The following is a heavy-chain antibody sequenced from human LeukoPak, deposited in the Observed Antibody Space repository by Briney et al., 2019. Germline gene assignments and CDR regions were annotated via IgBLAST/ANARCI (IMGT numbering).Heavy chain of an antibody. V-gene: IGHV4-31*03. CDR3: ARVPSGDAFDI. D-gene: IGHD3-10*01. CDR2: IYYSGST. J-gene: IGHJ3*02. CDR1: GGSISSGGYY. Sequence: PSETLSLTCTVSGGSISSGGYYWSWIRQHPGKGLEWIGYIYYSGSTYYNPSLKSRVTISVDMSKNQFSLKLSSVTAADTAVYYCARVPSGDAFDIWGQGTMVTVSS.